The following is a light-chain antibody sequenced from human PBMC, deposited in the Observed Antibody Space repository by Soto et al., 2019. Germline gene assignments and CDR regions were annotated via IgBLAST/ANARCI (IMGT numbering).Light chain of an antibody. J-gene: IGKJ2*01. CDR1: QSVTSN. CDR2: GAS. V-gene: IGKV3-15*01. CDR3: QQYNNWPRT. Sequence: EIVLTQSPGTLSLSPGERATLSCRASQSVTSNLAWYQQKPGQAPRLLIYGASSRATGVPGRFSGTGSGTEFTLTITSLQSEDFAVYFCQQYNNWPRTFGQGTKVDIK.